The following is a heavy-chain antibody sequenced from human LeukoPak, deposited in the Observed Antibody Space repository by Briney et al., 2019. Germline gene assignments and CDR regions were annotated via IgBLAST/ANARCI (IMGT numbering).Heavy chain of an antibody. CDR2: IWQDGSDT. CDR3: ARDHSSMEGALYVYGMDV. Sequence: PGGSLRLSCAASGFTFSSYWMSWVRQAPGKGLEWVANIWQDGSDTYYVDSVRGRFTISRDNAQNSLYLQMGSLRVEDTAVYYCARDHSSMEGALYVYGMDVWGQGTTVTVSS. J-gene: IGHJ6*02. V-gene: IGHV3-7*01. CDR1: GFTFSSYW. D-gene: IGHD1-26*01.